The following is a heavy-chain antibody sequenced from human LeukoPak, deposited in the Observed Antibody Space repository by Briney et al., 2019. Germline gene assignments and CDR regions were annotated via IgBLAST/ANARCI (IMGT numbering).Heavy chain of an antibody. D-gene: IGHD3-10*01. Sequence: GASVKVSCKASGYTFTGYDINWVRQAPGQGLEWMGWMNPNSGNTGYAQSFQGRVIMTTNTSIATAYMELSSLRSEDTAVYFCARGHTVIRGIILVRGFDPWGQGTLVTVSS. CDR1: GYTFTGYD. J-gene: IGHJ5*02. CDR3: ARGHTVIRGIILVRGFDP. CDR2: MNPNSGNT. V-gene: IGHV1-8*01.